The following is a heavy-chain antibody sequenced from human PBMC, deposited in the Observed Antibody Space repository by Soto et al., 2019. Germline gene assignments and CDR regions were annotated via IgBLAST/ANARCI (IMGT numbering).Heavy chain of an antibody. Sequence: SETLSLTCTVSGGSISGYYWSWIRQPPGKGLEWIGYMYKTGSTVYNPSFKSRVTITVDTSKNQFSLKLNSVTAADTAVYYCARDLWGYCGTDCYPLDVWGQGTTVTVSS. V-gene: IGHV4-59*01. CDR1: GGSISGYY. D-gene: IGHD2-21*02. CDR2: MYKTGST. CDR3: ARDLWGYCGTDCYPLDV. J-gene: IGHJ6*02.